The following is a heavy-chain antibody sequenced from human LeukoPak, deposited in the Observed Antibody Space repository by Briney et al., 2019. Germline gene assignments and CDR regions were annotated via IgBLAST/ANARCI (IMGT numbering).Heavy chain of an antibody. CDR2: MSYDGSNQ. V-gene: IGHV3-30*11. CDR1: GFTFSNYA. Sequence: PGRSLRLSCAASGFTFSNYAMHWVRQAPGKGLEWVALMSYDGSNQYYADSVKGRFTISRDNSNNTVFLQMNSLKTEDTAVYYCVRQRVEYFRFWGQGTLVTVSS. J-gene: IGHJ4*02. D-gene: IGHD2/OR15-2a*01. CDR3: VRQRVEYFRF.